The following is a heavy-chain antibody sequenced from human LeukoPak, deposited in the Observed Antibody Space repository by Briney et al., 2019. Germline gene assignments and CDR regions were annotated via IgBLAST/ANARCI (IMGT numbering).Heavy chain of an antibody. CDR3: ARGGTPTFWSGFMDV. CDR1: GFTVSSNY. D-gene: IGHD3-3*01. J-gene: IGHJ6*02. Sequence: GGSLRLSCAASGFTVSSNYMSWVRQAPGKGLEWVSVIYSGGTTYYADSVKGRFIISRHNSNNTLCLQMNSLRAEDTAVYYCARGGTPTFWSGFMDVWGLGTTVTVSS. CDR2: IYSGGTT. V-gene: IGHV3-53*04.